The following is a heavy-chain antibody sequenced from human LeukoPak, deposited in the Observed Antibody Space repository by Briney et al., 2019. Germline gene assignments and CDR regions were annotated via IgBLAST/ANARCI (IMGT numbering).Heavy chain of an antibody. CDR3: TREGLKAAAGLWFDP. D-gene: IGHD6-13*01. V-gene: IGHV3-49*03. J-gene: IGHJ5*02. Sequence: PGGSLRLSCTASGFTFGDYAMSWFRQAPGKGLQWVVFIRSKVYGGTTEYAASVKGRFTISRDDSKSIAYLQMNRLKTEDTAVYYCTREGLKAAAGLWFDPWGQGTLVTVSS. CDR2: IRSKVYGGTT. CDR1: GFTFGDYA.